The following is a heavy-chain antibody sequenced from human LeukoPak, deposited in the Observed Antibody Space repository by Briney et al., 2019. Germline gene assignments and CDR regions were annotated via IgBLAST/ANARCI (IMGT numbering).Heavy chain of an antibody. CDR3: ARDARLVPENYYYGMDV. V-gene: IGHV3-53*01. D-gene: IGHD6-19*01. CDR2: IYSGGST. CDR1: GFTFSSYA. Sequence: PGGSLRLSCAASGFTFSSYAMSWVRQAPGKGLEWVSVIYSGGSTYYADSVKGRFTISRDNSKNTLYLQMNSLRAEDTAVYYCARDARLVPENYYYGMDVWGQGTTVTVSS. J-gene: IGHJ6*02.